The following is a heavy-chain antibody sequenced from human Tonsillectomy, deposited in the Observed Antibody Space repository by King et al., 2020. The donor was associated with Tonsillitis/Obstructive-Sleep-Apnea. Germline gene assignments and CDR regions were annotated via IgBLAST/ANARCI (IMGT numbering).Heavy chain of an antibody. V-gene: IGHV4-39*07. J-gene: IGHJ6*02. CDR1: GGSISSSSYY. D-gene: IGHD3-3*02. Sequence: QLQQSGPGLVKPSETLSLTCTVSGGSISSSSYYWGWIRQPPGKGLEWIGSIYYSGSTYYNPSLKSRVTISVDTSKNQFSLKLSSVTAADTAVYYCARDYGPPDHFWSGSPPQSGYYYYYGMDVWGQGTTVTVSS. CDR2: IYYSGST. CDR3: ARDYGPPDHFWSGSPPQSGYYYYYGMDV.